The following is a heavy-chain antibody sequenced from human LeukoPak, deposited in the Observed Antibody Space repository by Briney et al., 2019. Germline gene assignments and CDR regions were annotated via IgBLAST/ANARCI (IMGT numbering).Heavy chain of an antibody. CDR3: ARVSRYANDY. V-gene: IGHV3-48*03. Sequence: PGGSLRLSCAASGFTFSSYEMNWVRQAPGKGLEWVSDISSSGRIIYYADSVKGRFTISRDNTKNSLYLQMNSLRAEDMAVYYCARVSRYANDYWGQGTLVTVSS. J-gene: IGHJ4*02. D-gene: IGHD2-2*01. CDR1: GFTFSSYE. CDR2: ISSSGRII.